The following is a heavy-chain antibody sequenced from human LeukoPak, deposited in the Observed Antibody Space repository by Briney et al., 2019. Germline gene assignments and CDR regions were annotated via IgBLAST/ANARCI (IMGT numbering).Heavy chain of an antibody. J-gene: IGHJ6*03. D-gene: IGHD3/OR15-3a*01. CDR3: AKDGLVDPLYLYYYYYMDV. V-gene: IGHV3-30*02. CDR1: GFTFSSYG. CDR2: IRYDGSNK. Sequence: GGSLRLSCAASGFTFSSYGMHWVRQAPGRGLEWVAFIRYDGSNKYYADSVKGRFTISRDNSKNTLYLQMNSLRAEDTAVYYCAKDGLVDPLYLYYYYYMDVWGKGTTVTISS.